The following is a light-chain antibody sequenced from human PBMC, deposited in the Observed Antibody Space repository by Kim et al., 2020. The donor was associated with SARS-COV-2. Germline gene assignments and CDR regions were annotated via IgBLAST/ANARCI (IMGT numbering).Light chain of an antibody. CDR3: NSYTSSRTYV. Sequence: QSALTQPASVSGSPGQSITISCTGTSSDVGVYNYVSWYQQHPGKAPKLMIYEVSKRPSGVSNRFSGSKSGNTASLTISGLQAEDEADYYCNSYTSSRTYVFGTGTKVTVL. V-gene: IGLV2-14*03. J-gene: IGLJ1*01. CDR2: EVS. CDR1: SSDVGVYNY.